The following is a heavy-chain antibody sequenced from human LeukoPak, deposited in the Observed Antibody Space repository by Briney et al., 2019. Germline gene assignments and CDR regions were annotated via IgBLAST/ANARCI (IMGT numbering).Heavy chain of an antibody. V-gene: IGHV4-34*01. J-gene: IGHJ4*02. Sequence: SETLSLTCAVYGGSFSGYYWSWIRQPPGKGLEWIGEINHSGSTNYNPSLKGRVTISVDTSKNQFSLKLSSVTAADTAVYYCARGVHYFDYWGQGTLVTVSS. CDR2: INHSGST. CDR1: GGSFSGYY. CDR3: ARGVHYFDY.